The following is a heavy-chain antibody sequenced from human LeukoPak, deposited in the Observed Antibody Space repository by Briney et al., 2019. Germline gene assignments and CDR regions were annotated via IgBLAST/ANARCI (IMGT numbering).Heavy chain of an antibody. CDR3: ATLGHPFDY. CDR1: GFTFSDFE. Sequence: GGSLRLSCAASGFTFSDFEMNWVRQAPGKGLEWISYISSDGGTELYADSVRGRFTISGDNAKNSLYLQMNSPTAEDTAVYYCATLGHPFDYWGQGRLVTVSS. CDR2: ISSDGGTE. J-gene: IGHJ4*02. V-gene: IGHV3-48*03.